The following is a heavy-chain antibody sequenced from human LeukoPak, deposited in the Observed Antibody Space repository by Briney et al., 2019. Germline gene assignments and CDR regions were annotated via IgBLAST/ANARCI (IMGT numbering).Heavy chain of an antibody. CDR2: IIPILGIA. D-gene: IGHD2-2*01. CDR1: GGTFSSYA. CDR3: ARAPAGCGSTSCYLDAFDI. Sequence: GSSVKVSCKASGGTFSSYAISWVRQAPGQGLEWMGRIIPILGIANYAQKFQGRVTITADKSTSTAYMELSSLRSEDTAVYYCARAPAGCGSTSCYLDAFDIWGQGTMVTVSS. J-gene: IGHJ3*02. V-gene: IGHV1-69*04.